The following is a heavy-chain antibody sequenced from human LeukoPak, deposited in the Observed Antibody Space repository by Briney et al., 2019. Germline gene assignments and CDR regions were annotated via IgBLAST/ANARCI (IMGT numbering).Heavy chain of an antibody. Sequence: GESLKISCKGSGYTFTNYWIGWVRQMPGKSLEWMGNTYPNDSDSRYSPSFQGLVTMSVDKSISTAYLQWSSLKASGTAMYYCARHRGYNYGYSDYWGQGTLVTVSS. CDR1: GYTFTNYW. J-gene: IGHJ4*02. CDR3: ARHRGYNYGYSDY. CDR2: TYPNDSDS. V-gene: IGHV5-51*01. D-gene: IGHD5-18*01.